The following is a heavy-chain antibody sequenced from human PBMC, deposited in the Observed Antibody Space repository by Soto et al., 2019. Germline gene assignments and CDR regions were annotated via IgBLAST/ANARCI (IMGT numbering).Heavy chain of an antibody. CDR3: ERAPTYDSSAYATDY. CDR2: ISAYNGNT. Sequence: QVQLVQSGAEVKKPGASVKVSCEASGYTFSSYGISWVRQAPGQGLEWMGWISAYNGNTNYAQKFQGRVTMTTYTSTRTAYMEQRSLRSDDTGVYYCERAPTYDSSAYATDYWGQGTLVTLSS. D-gene: IGHD3-22*01. CDR1: GYTFSSYG. V-gene: IGHV1-18*01. J-gene: IGHJ4*02.